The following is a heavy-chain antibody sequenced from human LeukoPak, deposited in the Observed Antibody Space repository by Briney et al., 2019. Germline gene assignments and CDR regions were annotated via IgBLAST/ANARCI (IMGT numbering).Heavy chain of an antibody. D-gene: IGHD6-19*01. CDR1: GFTFSNAW. CDR2: IKSETDGETT. V-gene: IGHV3-15*01. CDR3: TTDGLSSGWSPDY. Sequence: GGSLRLSCAASGFTFSNAWMNWVRQAPGKGLEWVGRIKSETDGETTDYAAPVKDRFTISRDDSKDTLYLQMSSLQTEDTAVYYCTTDGLSSGWSPDYWGQGTLVTVSS. J-gene: IGHJ4*02.